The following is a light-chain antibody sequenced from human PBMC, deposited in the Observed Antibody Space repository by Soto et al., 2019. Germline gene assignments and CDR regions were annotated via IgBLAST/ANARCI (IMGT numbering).Light chain of an antibody. CDR3: QKFDSAPCT. V-gene: IGKV1-27*01. CDR1: QGVNNY. Sequence: DIQMTQSPSSLSASVGDRVTITCRASQGVNNYLAWYQQKPGRVPQLLIYSASTLHPGVPSRFSGSGSGTDFTLTISSLQPEDVAVYYCQKFDSAPCTFGPGTKVDIK. CDR2: SAS. J-gene: IGKJ3*01.